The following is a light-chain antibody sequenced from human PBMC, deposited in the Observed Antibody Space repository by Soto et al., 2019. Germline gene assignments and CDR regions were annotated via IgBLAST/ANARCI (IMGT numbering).Light chain of an antibody. CDR3: MQRIEFPWT. V-gene: IGKV2-40*01. J-gene: IGKJ2*01. CDR1: QSLLDSDDGNTY. Sequence: DIVMTQTPLSLPVTPGEPASISCRSSQSLLDSDDGNTYLDWYLQKPGQSPQLLIYTLSYRTSGGADRISGSGSGTEFTLKISRVEAEDVGVYYCMQRIEFPWTFGQGTKLEIK. CDR2: TLS.